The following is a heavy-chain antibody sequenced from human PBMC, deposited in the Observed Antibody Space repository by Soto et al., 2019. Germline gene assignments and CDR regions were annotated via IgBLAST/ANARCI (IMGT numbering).Heavy chain of an antibody. D-gene: IGHD5-12*01. J-gene: IGHJ6*02. CDR1: GGSISIYY. CDR2: VYFSGST. Sequence: SETLSLTCTISGGSISIYYWSWIRQTPGKGLEWIGYVYFSGSTNYNPSLKSRVLISIDTSRNQFSLKLNSVTAADTAVYYCTRDLDIGHRGYRQSNVWVHGKTVTVSS. V-gene: IGHV4-59*01. CDR3: TRDLDIGHRGYRQSNV.